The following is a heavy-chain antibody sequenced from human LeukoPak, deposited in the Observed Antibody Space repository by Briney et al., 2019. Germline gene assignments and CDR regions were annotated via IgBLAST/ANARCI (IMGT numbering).Heavy chain of an antibody. J-gene: IGHJ5*02. CDR2: INGDGRRI. Sequence: PGGSLRLSCVASGFTFSTAWMYWARQTPGKGLVWVSHINGDGRRINYADDVKGRFTISRDNAKSTLYLQMNSLRVEDTAVYYCVRDLPRTSGPWGQGTLVTVSS. D-gene: IGHD3-10*01. CDR3: VRDLPRTSGP. CDR1: GFTFSTAW. V-gene: IGHV3-74*01.